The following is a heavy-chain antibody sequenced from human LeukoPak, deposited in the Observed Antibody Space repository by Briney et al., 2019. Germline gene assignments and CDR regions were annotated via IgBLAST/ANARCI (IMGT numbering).Heavy chain of an antibody. CDR2: VYYSGST. CDR3: ARVADYYDSSGPFDY. J-gene: IGHJ4*02. Sequence: SETLSLTCTVSGGSISSYYWSWIRQPPGKGLEWIGYVYYSGSTNYNPSLTSRVTISVDTSKNQFSLKLSSVTAADTAVYYCARVADYYDSSGPFDYWGQGTLVTVSS. CDR1: GGSISSYY. V-gene: IGHV4-59*01. D-gene: IGHD3-22*01.